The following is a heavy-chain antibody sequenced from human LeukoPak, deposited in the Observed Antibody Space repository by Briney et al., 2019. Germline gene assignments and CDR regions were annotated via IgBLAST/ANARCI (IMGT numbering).Heavy chain of an antibody. V-gene: IGHV3-7*01. D-gene: IGHD3-10*01. CDR3: ARDRIGAYYYYGMDV. CDR1: GFTLSSYW. J-gene: IGHJ6*02. Sequence: GGSLRLSCTASGFTLSSYWMTWVRQAPGKGLEREANIKQDGSEKYYVDSVKGRFTISRDNAKNSLYLQMNSLRAEDTAVYYCARDRIGAYYYYGMDVWGQGTTVTVSS. CDR2: IKQDGSEK.